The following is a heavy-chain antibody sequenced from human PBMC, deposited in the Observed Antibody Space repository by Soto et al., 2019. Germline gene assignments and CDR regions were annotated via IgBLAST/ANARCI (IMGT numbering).Heavy chain of an antibody. J-gene: IGHJ4*02. V-gene: IGHV3-33*01. Sequence: QVLLVESGGGVVQPGTSLRLSCAASGFTIGSYGMHWVRQAPGKGLEWVAGLWYDGDDKYYGDSVKGRLTISRDNSRNTHYLQMNSLRAEDTAVYYCVRGPYYGLYYFDSWGQGTLVTVSS. D-gene: IGHD3-10*01. CDR2: LWYDGDDK. CDR3: VRGPYYGLYYFDS. CDR1: GFTIGSYG.